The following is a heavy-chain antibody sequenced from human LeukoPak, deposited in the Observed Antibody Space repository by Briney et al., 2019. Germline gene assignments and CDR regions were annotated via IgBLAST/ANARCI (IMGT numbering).Heavy chain of an antibody. D-gene: IGHD3-10*01. J-gene: IGHJ6*02. CDR1: GGSISSYY. CDR3: ATSTPGRGVIKPYYYGMDV. V-gene: IGHV4-59*01. Sequence: SETLSLTCTVSGGSISSYYWSWIRQPPGKGLEWIGYIYYSGSTNYNPSLKSRVTISVDTSKNQFSLKLSSVTAADTAVYYCATSTPGRGVIKPYYYGMDVWGQGTTVTVSS. CDR2: IYYSGST.